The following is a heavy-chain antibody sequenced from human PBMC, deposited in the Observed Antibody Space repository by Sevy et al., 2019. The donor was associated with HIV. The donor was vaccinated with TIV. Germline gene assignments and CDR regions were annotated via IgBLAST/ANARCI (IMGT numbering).Heavy chain of an antibody. V-gene: IGHV1-69*13. CDR1: GGTLSSHG. CDR2: INPVFDTA. Sequence: ASVKVSCKASGGTLSSHGISWVRQAPGQGLEWMGGINPVFDTANYAQKFQGRVTITADGSTGTALMELNNLRSDDTAMYYCAWPGSQAQCLGRGGAFNLWGQGTLVTVSS. D-gene: IGHD6-19*01. J-gene: IGHJ5*02. CDR3: AWPGSQAQCLGRGGAFNL.